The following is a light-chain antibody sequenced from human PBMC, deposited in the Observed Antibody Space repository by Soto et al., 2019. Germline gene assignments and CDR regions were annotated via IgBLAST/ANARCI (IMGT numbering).Light chain of an antibody. V-gene: IGLV4-60*03. CDR3: ETWDSNIRV. CDR1: SGHRSYI. J-gene: IGLJ2*01. CDR2: LEGSGSY. Sequence: QAVVTQSSSASASLGSSVKLTCTLSSGHRSYIIAWHQQQPGKAPRYLMKLEGSGSYNKGSGVPDRFSGSSSGADRYLTMSNLQSEDAADYYCETWDSNIRVFGGGTKLTVL.